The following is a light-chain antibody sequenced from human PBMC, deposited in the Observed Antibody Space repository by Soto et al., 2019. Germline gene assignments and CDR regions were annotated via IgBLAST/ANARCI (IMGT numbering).Light chain of an antibody. V-gene: IGKV1-5*03. Sequence: IQMTQSPSPLSASVGDRVTITCRASQSIDSWVAWYQQKPGKAPKLLIYRASSLESVVPSRFSGSGSGTEFTLTLSSLQPDDFATYYCQPYKTYMYTFAQGTKLEIK. J-gene: IGKJ2*01. CDR1: QSIDSW. CDR3: QPYKTYMYT. CDR2: RAS.